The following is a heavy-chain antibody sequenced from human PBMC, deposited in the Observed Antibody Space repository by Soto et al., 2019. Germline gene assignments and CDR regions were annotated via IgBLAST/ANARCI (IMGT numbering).Heavy chain of an antibody. V-gene: IGHV3-23*01. J-gene: IGHJ6*02. D-gene: IGHD4-4*01. CDR1: AFTFSSYA. Sequence: GGSLRLSCAASAFTFSSYAVSWVRQAPGKGLEWVSSISGSGGSTYYADSVKGRFTISRYNTKNTLYLQMNSLRAEDMAVYYCAICYSIATVTGDNYYYGMDVWGQGTTVTVSS. CDR2: ISGSGGST. CDR3: AICYSIATVTGDNYYYGMDV.